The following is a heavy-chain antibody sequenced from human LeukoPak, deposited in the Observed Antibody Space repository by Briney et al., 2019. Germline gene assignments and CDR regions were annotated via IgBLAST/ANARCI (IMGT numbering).Heavy chain of an antibody. Sequence: PGGSLRLSCAVSGFTESSSYTSWVRQAPGKGLEWVSFVYSGGNTYYTDSVKGRFTISRDNSKNTLYLQMNSLRAEDTAVYYCAKRVTTGSYFELWGRGTLVTVSS. J-gene: IGHJ2*01. CDR1: GFTESSSY. CDR2: VYSGGNT. D-gene: IGHD1-14*01. CDR3: AKRVTTGSYFEL. V-gene: IGHV3-66*01.